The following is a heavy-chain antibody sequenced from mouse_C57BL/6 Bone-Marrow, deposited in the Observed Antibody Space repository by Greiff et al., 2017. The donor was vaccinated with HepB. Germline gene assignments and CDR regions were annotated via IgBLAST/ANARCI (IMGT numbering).Heavy chain of an antibody. J-gene: IGHJ2*01. Sequence: QVQLKQSGAELVRPGTSVKVSCKASGYAFTNYLIEWVKQRPGQGLEWIGVINPGSGGTNYNEKFKGKATLTADKSSSTAYMQLSSLTSEDSAVYFCARWGYYGSSPYYFDYWGQGTTLTVSS. V-gene: IGHV1-54*01. CDR1: GYAFTNYL. CDR2: INPGSGGT. D-gene: IGHD1-1*01. CDR3: ARWGYYGSSPYYFDY.